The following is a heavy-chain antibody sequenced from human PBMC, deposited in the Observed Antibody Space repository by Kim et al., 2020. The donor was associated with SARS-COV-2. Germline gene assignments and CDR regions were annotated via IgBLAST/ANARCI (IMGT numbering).Heavy chain of an antibody. CDR1: GYTFTSYY. J-gene: IGHJ6*02. CDR3: ARGPFGVVVTAIGFYGMDV. CDR2: INPSGGST. Sequence: ASVKVSCKASGYTFTSYYMHWVRQAPGQGLEWMGIINPSGGSTSYAQKFQGRVTMTRDTSTSTVYMELSSLRSEDTAVYYCARGPFGVVVTAIGFYGMDVWGQGTTVTVSS. V-gene: IGHV1-46*01. D-gene: IGHD2-21*02.